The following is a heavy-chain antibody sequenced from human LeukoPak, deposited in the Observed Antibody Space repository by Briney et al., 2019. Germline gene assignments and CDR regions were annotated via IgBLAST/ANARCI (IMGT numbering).Heavy chain of an antibody. D-gene: IGHD6-13*01. CDR3: ARGNRMYSSSWYAPQPNWFDP. CDR2: IIPIFGTA. CDR1: GGTFSSYA. J-gene: IGHJ5*02. V-gene: IGHV1-69*05. Sequence: GASVKVSCKASGGTFSSYAISWVRQAPGQGLEWMGGIIPIFGTANYAQKFQGRVTITTDESTSTAYMELSSLRSEDTAVYYCARGNRMYSSSWYAPQPNWFDPWGQGTLVTVSS.